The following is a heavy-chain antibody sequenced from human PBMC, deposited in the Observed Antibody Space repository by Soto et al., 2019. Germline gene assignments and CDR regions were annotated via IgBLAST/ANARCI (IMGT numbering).Heavy chain of an antibody. CDR2: VYYTGSA. V-gene: IGHV4-59*08. J-gene: IGHJ5*02. CDR1: GGSISSYY. CDR3: ASPKIAFYNWFDP. D-gene: IGHD3-3*02. Sequence: SETLSLTCTVSGGSISSYYWSWFRQPPGKGLEWIAYVYYTGSANYNPSLKSRVTISVDTSKNQFSLKLSSVTAADSAVYYCASPKIAFYNWFDPWGQGTLVTVSS.